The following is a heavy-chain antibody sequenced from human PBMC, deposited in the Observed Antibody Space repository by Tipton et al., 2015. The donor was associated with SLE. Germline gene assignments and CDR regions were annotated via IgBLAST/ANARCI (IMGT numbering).Heavy chain of an antibody. V-gene: IGHV4-39*07. J-gene: IGHJ4*02. D-gene: IGHD5-24*01. CDR3: ARDDGDY. CDR1: GGSISSSSYY. Sequence: TLSLTCTVSGGSISSSSYYWGWIRQPPGKGLEWIGSIYYSGSTNYNPSLKSRVTISVDTSKNQFSLKLSSVAAAGTAVYYCARDDGDYGGQGPLVPVPP. CDR2: IYYSGST.